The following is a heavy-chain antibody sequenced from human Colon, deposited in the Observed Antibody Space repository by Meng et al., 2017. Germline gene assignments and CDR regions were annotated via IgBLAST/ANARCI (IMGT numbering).Heavy chain of an antibody. Sequence: QVPLQESGPGLGKPSGTLSLTCAVSGDSIRSSNWWSWVRQPPGRGLEWIGEIYHSGSTNYNPSLKNRLSLTVDKSKNQFSLTLHSVTAADTAVYYCARVIYASGNMAHLDCWGQGTLVTVSS. V-gene: IGHV4-4*02. J-gene: IGHJ4*02. CDR1: GDSIRSSNW. CDR3: ARVIYASGNMAHLDC. CDR2: IYHSGST. D-gene: IGHD3-10*01.